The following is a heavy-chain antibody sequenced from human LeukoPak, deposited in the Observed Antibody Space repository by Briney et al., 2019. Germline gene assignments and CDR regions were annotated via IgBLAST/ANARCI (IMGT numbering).Heavy chain of an antibody. CDR2: INHSGIT. CDR3: ARGGRARGYSDYGEDY. CDR1: GGSFSGSY. Sequence: SETLSLTCAVYGGSFSGSYWSWIRQPPGQGLEWIGEINHSGITNYNPSLKSRVTISVDTSKNQFSLKLSSVTAADTAVYYCARGGRARGYSDYGEDYWGQGTLVTVSS. V-gene: IGHV4-34*01. J-gene: IGHJ4*02. D-gene: IGHD5-12*01.